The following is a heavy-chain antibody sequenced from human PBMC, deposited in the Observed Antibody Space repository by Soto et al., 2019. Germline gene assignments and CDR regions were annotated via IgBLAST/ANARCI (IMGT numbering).Heavy chain of an antibody. CDR1: GGSLSGYY. CDR2: INHSGST. V-gene: IGHV4-34*01. J-gene: IGHJ4*02. Sequence: SETLSLTCAVNGGSLSGYYWSWIRQSPGKGLEWIGEINHSGSTNYNPSLKSRVTISVDTSKNLFSLKLSSVTAADTAVYYCARLGYSYGTDFDYWGQGTLVTVSS. CDR3: ARLGYSYGTDFDY. D-gene: IGHD5-18*01.